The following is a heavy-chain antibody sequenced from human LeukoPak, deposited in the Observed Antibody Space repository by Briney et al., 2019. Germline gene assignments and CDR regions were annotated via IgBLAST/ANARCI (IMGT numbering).Heavy chain of an antibody. CDR3: ASYIIVVPTRDY. D-gene: IGHD2-2*01. Sequence: PGGSLGLSCAASGFTFSNYWMSWVRQAPGKGLEWVANIKQDGSEKYYEDSVKGRFTISRDNAKTSLYLQMNSLRAEDTAVYYCASYIIVVPTRDYWGQGTLVTVSS. CDR2: IKQDGSEK. V-gene: IGHV3-7*01. J-gene: IGHJ4*02. CDR1: GFTFSNYW.